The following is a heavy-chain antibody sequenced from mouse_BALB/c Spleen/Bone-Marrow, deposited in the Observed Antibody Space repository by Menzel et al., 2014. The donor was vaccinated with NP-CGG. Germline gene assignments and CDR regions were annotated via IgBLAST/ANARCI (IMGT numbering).Heavy chain of an antibody. CDR3: ARLGDGYYDALDY. V-gene: IGHV1S135*01. J-gene: IGHJ4*01. CDR2: IDLYNGGT. CDR1: GYAFTNYN. Sequence: VQLQQPGPELVKPGASVKVSCKASGYAFTNYNMYWVKQSHGKSLEWIGYIDLYNGGTSYNQKFKGKATLTVDESSSTAYMHLNSLTSEDSAVYYCARLGDGYYDALDYWGQGTSVTVSS. D-gene: IGHD2-3*01.